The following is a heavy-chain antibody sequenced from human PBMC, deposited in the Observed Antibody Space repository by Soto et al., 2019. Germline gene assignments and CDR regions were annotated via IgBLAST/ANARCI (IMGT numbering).Heavy chain of an antibody. V-gene: IGHV3-23*01. Sequence: GGSLRLSCAASGFTFSSYAMSWVRQAPGKGLEWVSAISGSGGSTYYADSVKGRFTISRDNSKNTLYLQMNSLRAEDTAVYYCARYQLLTYYYYYMDVWGKGTTVTVSS. CDR1: GFTFSSYA. CDR3: ARYQLLTYYYYYMDV. J-gene: IGHJ6*03. CDR2: ISGSGGST. D-gene: IGHD2-2*01.